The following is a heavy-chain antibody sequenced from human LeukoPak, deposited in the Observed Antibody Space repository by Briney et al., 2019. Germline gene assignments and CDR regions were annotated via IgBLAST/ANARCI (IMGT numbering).Heavy chain of an antibody. Sequence: GGSLSLSCTASGLIFSDHAMHWVRQAPGKGLDWVAVTSFDGRDQFYADSVKGRFTISRDNSKNTLYLQMSSLRPEDTAVYYCKSSPVGTFDSWGQGTLVTVSS. D-gene: IGHD6-13*01. J-gene: IGHJ4*02. CDR1: GLIFSDHA. CDR2: TSFDGRDQ. V-gene: IGHV3-30*03. CDR3: KSSPVGTFDS.